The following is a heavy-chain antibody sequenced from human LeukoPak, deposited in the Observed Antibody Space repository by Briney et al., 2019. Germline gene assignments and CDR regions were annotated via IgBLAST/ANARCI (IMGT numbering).Heavy chain of an antibody. J-gene: IGHJ3*02. V-gene: IGHV1-3*01. CDR2: INAGNGNT. CDR3: ARAVAQVVLGAFDI. D-gene: IGHD2-15*01. Sequence: ASVKVSCKASGYTFTSYAMHWVRQAPGQRLEWMGWINAGNGNTKYSQKFQGRVTITADESTSTAYMELSSLRSEDTAVYYCARAVAQVVLGAFDIWGQGTMVTVSS. CDR1: GYTFTSYA.